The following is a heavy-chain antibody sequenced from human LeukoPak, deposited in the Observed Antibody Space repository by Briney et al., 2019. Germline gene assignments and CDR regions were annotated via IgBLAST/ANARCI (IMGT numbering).Heavy chain of an antibody. D-gene: IGHD4-17*01. Sequence: ETLSLTCSVSGGSITRYYWGWIRQPPGKGLEWIGYIYYSGSTNHNPSLKSRVTMSVDTSTNQVSLKLSSVTAADTAIYFCARGDTVPPFGSWGQGTLVTVSS. CDR1: GGSITRYY. J-gene: IGHJ4*02. CDR3: ARGDTVPPFGS. CDR2: IYYSGST. V-gene: IGHV4-59*01.